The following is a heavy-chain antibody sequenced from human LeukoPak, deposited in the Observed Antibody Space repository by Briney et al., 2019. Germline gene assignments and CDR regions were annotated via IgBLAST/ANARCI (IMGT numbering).Heavy chain of an antibody. CDR1: GFTFSSYA. V-gene: IGHV3-30-3*01. J-gene: IGHJ4*02. CDR2: ISYDGSNK. D-gene: IGHD3-22*01. CDR3: ARDLTYDSGGYFGY. Sequence: PGGSLRLSCAASGFTFSSYAMHWVRQAPGKGLEWVADISYDGSNKCYADSVKGRFTISRDNSKNTLYLQMNSLRTDDTAVYYCARDLTYDSGGYFGYWGQGTLVTVSS.